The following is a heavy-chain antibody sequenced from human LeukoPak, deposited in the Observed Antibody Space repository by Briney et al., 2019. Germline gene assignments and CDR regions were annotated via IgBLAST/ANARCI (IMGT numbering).Heavy chain of an antibody. CDR1: GFTFSSYG. CDR3: AKDRGEQWLVTSFDY. CDR2: ISYDGSNK. Sequence: GGSLRLSCAASGFTFSSYGIYWVRQAPGKGLEWVAVISYDGSNKYYVDSVKGRFTISRDNSKNTLYLQMNSLRDEDTAVYYCAKDRGEQWLVTSFDYWGQGALVTVSS. V-gene: IGHV3-30*18. D-gene: IGHD6-19*01. J-gene: IGHJ4*02.